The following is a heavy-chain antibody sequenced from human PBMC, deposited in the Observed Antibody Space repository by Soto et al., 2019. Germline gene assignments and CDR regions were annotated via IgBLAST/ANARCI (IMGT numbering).Heavy chain of an antibody. CDR2: INHSGST. D-gene: IGHD6-13*01. Sequence: SETLSLTCAVYGGSFSGYYWSWIRQPPGKGLEWIGEINHSGSTNYNPSLKSRVTISVDTSKNQFSLKLSSVTAADTAVYYCARVLVAAAGYDYWGQGTLVTVSS. J-gene: IGHJ4*02. CDR1: GGSFSGYY. CDR3: ARVLVAAAGYDY. V-gene: IGHV4-34*01.